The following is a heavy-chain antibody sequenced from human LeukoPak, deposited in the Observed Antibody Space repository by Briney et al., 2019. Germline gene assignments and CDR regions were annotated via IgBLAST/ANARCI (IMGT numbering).Heavy chain of an antibody. Sequence: GASVKVSCKASGYTFTGYYMHWVRQAPGQGLEWMGRINPNSGGTNYAQKFQGRVTMTRDTSISTAYMELSRLRSDDTAVYYCARVEGIRQWLVQRAYYFDYWGQGTLVTVSS. J-gene: IGHJ4*02. CDR2: INPNSGGT. CDR3: ARVEGIRQWLVQRAYYFDY. V-gene: IGHV1-2*06. D-gene: IGHD6-19*01. CDR1: GYTFTGYY.